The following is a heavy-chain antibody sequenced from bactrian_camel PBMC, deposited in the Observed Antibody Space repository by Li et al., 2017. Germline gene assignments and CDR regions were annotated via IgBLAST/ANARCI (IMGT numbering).Heavy chain of an antibody. V-gene: IGHV3S26*01. Sequence: HVQLVESGGDSVQAGGSLRLSCTTSTATANIACMGWFRQAPGKGLEWVAYIHENGGTLSYADSVKGRFTISQDNAKNTVYLQMNSLKPEDTAMYYCAARGPYCYTKLTVADFTYWGQGTQVTVS. J-gene: IGHJ6*01. CDR2: IHENGGTL. CDR1: TATANIAC. CDR3: AARGPYCYTKLTVADFTY. D-gene: IGHD2*01.